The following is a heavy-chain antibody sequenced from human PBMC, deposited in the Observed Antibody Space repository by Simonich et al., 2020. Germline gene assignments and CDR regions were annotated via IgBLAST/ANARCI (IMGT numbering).Heavy chain of an antibody. CDR1: GFTFSSYA. J-gene: IGHJ3*02. CDR3: AKDLGERITMIVVVIDAFDI. CDR2: ISGSGGSA. D-gene: IGHD3-22*01. V-gene: IGHV3-23*01. Sequence: GGGLVQPGGSLRLSCAAAGFTFSSYAMSWVRQAPGKGLEWVSAISGSGGSAYYAASVKGRFTISRDNSKTTLYRQMNSLRAEDTAVYYCAKDLGERITMIVVVIDAFDIWGQGTMVTVSS.